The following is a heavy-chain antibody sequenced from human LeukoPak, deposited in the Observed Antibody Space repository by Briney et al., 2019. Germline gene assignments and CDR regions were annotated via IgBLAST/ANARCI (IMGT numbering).Heavy chain of an antibody. CDR2: ISSSSSYI. CDR3: AREAAGTGDY. Sequence: GGSLRLSCAASGFTVSSNYMNWVRQAPGEGLEWVSSISSSSSYIYYADSVKGRFTISRDNAKNSLYLQMNSLRAEDTAVYYCAREAAGTGDYWGQGTLVTVSS. CDR1: GFTVSSNY. D-gene: IGHD6-13*01. J-gene: IGHJ4*02. V-gene: IGHV3-21*01.